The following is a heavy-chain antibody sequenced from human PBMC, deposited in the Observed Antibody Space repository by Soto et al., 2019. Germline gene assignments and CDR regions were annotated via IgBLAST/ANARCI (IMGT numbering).Heavy chain of an antibody. CDR3: AGDPDSHYNDSHASSYP. V-gene: IGHV1-69*04. D-gene: IGHD3-22*01. CDR2: IIPIIGII. J-gene: IGHJ5*02. CDR1: GGTFSTYT. Sequence: SVKVSCKASGGTFSTYTITWVRQAPGQGLEWMGRIIPIIGIINYAQKFQGKVTISADKFTGTAYMELTGLRSDDTAVYYCAGDPDSHYNDSHASSYPWGQGTLVTVSS.